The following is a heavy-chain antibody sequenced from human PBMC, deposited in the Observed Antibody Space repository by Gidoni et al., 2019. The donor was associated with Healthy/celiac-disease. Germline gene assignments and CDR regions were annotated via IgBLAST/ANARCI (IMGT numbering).Heavy chain of an antibody. V-gene: IGHV3-23*01. Sequence: EVQLLESGGGLVQPGGSLRLSCAASGFTFSSYAMSWVRQAPGKGLEWVSAISGSGGSTYYADSVKGRFTISRDNSKNTLYLQMNSLRAEDTAVYYCAKDEYSSLWIPGMLDYWGQGTLVTVSS. J-gene: IGHJ4*02. CDR3: AKDEYSSLWIPGMLDY. CDR1: GFTFSSYA. CDR2: ISGSGGST. D-gene: IGHD6-6*01.